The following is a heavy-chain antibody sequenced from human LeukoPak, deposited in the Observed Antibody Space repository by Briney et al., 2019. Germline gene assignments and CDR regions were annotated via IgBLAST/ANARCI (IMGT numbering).Heavy chain of an antibody. D-gene: IGHD6-13*01. Sequence: SETLSLTCTVSGGSISSYYWSWLRQPPGKGLEWIGYIYYSGSTNYNPSLKSRVTISVDTSKNQFSLKLSSVTAADTAVYYCARGVYIAAAQYAYWGQGTLVTVSS. J-gene: IGHJ4*02. CDR3: ARGVYIAAAQYAY. CDR2: IYYSGST. CDR1: GGSISSYY. V-gene: IGHV4-59*12.